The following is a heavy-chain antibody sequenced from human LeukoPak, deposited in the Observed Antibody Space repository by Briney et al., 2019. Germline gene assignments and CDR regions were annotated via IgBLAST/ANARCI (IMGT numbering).Heavy chain of an antibody. CDR1: GLTFTSHG. Sequence: GRALRLSCAASGLTFTSHGFHWVRQAPGRGLEWLTFISLDGSRKSYADSVKGRFTFSRDDSKNTLYLEMNSLRAEDTATYYCARDRAVSWLDSWGLGTLVTVSS. J-gene: IGHJ5*01. D-gene: IGHD3-10*01. V-gene: IGHV3-33*05. CDR3: ARDRAVSWLDS. CDR2: ISLDGSRK.